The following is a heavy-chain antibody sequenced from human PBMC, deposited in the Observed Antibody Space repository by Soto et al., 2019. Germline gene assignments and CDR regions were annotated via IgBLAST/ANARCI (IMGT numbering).Heavy chain of an antibody. D-gene: IGHD3-3*01. V-gene: IGHV1-8*01. CDR2: MNPNSGNT. J-gene: IGHJ6*02. CDR1: GYTFTSYD. Sequence: XSVKVSCKASGYTFTSYDINWVRQATGQGLEWMGWMNPNSGNTGYAQKFQGRVTMTRNTSISTAYMELSSLRSEDTAVYYCARALRFLEWTHYGMDVWGQGTTVTVSS. CDR3: ARALRFLEWTHYGMDV.